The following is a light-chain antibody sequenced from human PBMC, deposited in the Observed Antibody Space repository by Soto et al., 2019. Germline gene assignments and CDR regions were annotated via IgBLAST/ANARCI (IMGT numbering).Light chain of an antibody. CDR2: GAS. CDR1: QSVSSY. CDR3: QYYDKWPPSNT. V-gene: IGKV3-15*01. J-gene: IGKJ2*01. Sequence: DIVMTQSPATLSVSPGDGATISCRASQSVSSYLAWYQQKPGQAPMLLIYGASTMATGIPARFSGSGSGTECTLTISTLRSEDFADYYCQYYDKWPPSNTFGQGTKLEIK.